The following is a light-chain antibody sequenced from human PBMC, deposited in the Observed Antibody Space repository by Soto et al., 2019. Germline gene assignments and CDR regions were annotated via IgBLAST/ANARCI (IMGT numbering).Light chain of an antibody. Sequence: QSVLTQPPPVSATPGQTVTISCSGSNSYIGNNYVSWYQQLPGTAPKLLIYDNNKRPSEIPDRFSGSKSGTSATLGITGLQTGDEADYYCGTWDSSLSAGVFGTGTKVTV. CDR2: DNN. V-gene: IGLV1-51*01. CDR1: NSYIGNNY. CDR3: GTWDSSLSAGV. J-gene: IGLJ1*01.